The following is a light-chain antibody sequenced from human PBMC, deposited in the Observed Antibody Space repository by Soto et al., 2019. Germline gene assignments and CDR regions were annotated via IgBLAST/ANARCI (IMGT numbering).Light chain of an antibody. V-gene: IGLV1-40*01. J-gene: IGLJ1*01. CDR2: INS. Sequence: QSVLTQPPSASGAPGQRVTISCTWSSSNIGAGNDVQWYQHLPGTAPKLLIYINSNRPSGVPDRFSGSRSGTSASLAITGLQAEDEADYYCQSSDISLSGPYVFGTGTKVTVL. CDR3: QSSDISLSGPYV. CDR1: SSNIGAGND.